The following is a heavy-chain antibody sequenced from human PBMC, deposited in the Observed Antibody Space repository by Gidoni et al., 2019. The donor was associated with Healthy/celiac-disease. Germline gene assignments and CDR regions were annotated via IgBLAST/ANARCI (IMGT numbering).Heavy chain of an antibody. CDR2: INPILGIA. Sequence: QVQLVQSGAEVKKPGSAVKVSCKASGGTLRSYTLSWLRQAPGQGLEWMGRINPILGIANCAQKFQGRVTITADKSTSTASMELSSLRSEDTAVYYCARDQGNYYDSSGYYKRVDAFDIWGQGTMVTVSS. V-gene: IGHV1-69*08. D-gene: IGHD3-22*01. CDR1: GGTLRSYT. CDR3: ARDQGNYYDSSGYYKRVDAFDI. J-gene: IGHJ3*02.